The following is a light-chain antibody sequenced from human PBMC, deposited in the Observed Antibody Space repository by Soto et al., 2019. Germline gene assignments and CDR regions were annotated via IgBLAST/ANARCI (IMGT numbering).Light chain of an antibody. V-gene: IGKV3-20*01. CDR2: GAS. J-gene: IGKJ1*01. CDR3: QQYGSSGT. CDR1: QSISSTY. Sequence: EIVLSKSSCALSLTPEERATLSCRASQSISSTYLAWYQQKRGQAPRLLIYGASSRATGIPDRFSGSGSGTDFTLTISRLEPEDFAVYYCQQYGSSGTFGQGTKV.